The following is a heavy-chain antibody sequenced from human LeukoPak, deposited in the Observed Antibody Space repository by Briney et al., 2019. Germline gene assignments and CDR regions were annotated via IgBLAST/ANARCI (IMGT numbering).Heavy chain of an antibody. D-gene: IGHD4-17*01. CDR1: GGSISSGDYY. J-gene: IGHJ4*02. CDR2: IYYSGST. Sequence: PSETLSLTCTVSGGSISSGDYYWSWIRQPPGKGLEWIGYIYYSGSTYYNPSLKSRVTISVDTSKNQFSLKLSSVTAADTAVYYCARDLTHYGDFDYWGQGTLDTVSS. V-gene: IGHV4-30-4*08. CDR3: ARDLTHYGDFDY.